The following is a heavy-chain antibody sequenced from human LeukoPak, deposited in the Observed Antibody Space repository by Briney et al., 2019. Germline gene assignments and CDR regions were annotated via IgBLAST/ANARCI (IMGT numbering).Heavy chain of an antibody. CDR2: IYPGDSDT. V-gene: IGHV5-51*01. CDR3: TFDYDSSGSPLR. CDR1: GYSFISYW. Sequence: GESLKISCKGSGYSFISYWIAWVRQMPGKGLECMGIIYPGDSDTRYSPSFQGQVTISADKSISTAYLQWSSLKASDTAMYYCTFDYDSSGSPLRWGQGTLVTVSS. D-gene: IGHD3-22*01. J-gene: IGHJ4*02.